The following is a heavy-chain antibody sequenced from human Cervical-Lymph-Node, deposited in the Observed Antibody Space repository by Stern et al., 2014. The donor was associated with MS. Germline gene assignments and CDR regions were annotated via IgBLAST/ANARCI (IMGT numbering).Heavy chain of an antibody. J-gene: IGHJ4*02. D-gene: IGHD2-21*01. CDR2: IYPGDSDI. CDR3: ARWSVACDS. Sequence: QLVQSGAEVRKPGDSLKISCKTSGYRFINNWIAWVRQVPGKGLEWIGIIYPGDSDIRYSPSFQGHVTISVDKYTSTAYLQWSSLKASDTAVYYCARWSVACDSWGQGALITVSS. CDR1: GYRFINNW. V-gene: IGHV5-51*03.